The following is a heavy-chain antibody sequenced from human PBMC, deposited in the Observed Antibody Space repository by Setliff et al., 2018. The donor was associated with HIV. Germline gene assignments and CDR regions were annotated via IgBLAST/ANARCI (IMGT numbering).Heavy chain of an antibody. D-gene: IGHD1-1*01. V-gene: IGHV3-23*05. J-gene: IGHJ4*02. CDR3: ASARIPTGGTSTSFDY. Sequence: GGSLRLSCAASGLTLSTYSMSWVRQAPGKGLQWVSAIDPTGTYTYYADAVKGRFTISRDNSKNTLYLQVNSLRPEDTAVYYCASARIPTGGTSTSFDYWGQGTLVTVSS. CDR1: GLTLSTYS. CDR2: IDPTGTYT.